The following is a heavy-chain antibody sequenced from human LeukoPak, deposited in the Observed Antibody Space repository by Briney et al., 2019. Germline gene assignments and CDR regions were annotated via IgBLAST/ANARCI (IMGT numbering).Heavy chain of an antibody. Sequence: PGGSLRLSCAASGFNFSSCSMNWVRQAPGKGLEWVSYISSSSSTKYYADSVKGRFTISRDNAKKSLFLQMNSLRAEDTAVYYCARDPGKWAWGQGTLVTVSS. CDR3: ARDPGKWA. CDR2: ISSSSSTK. CDR1: GFNFSSCS. V-gene: IGHV3-48*04. D-gene: IGHD1-14*01. J-gene: IGHJ5*02.